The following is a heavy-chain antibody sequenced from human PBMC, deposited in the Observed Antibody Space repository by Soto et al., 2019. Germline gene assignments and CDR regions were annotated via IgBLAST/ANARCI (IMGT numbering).Heavy chain of an antibody. J-gene: IGHJ6*02. CDR1: GFTFSSFA. V-gene: IGHV3-23*01. CDR2: ISASGGTT. Sequence: EVELLESGGGLVQPGGSLRLSCEASGFTFSSFAMNWVRQDPGKGLEWVSVISASGGTTYYVDSVKGRFTVSRDNSKNTLYLLMNNLRAEDTAIYYCATTPYPVLRYFYWLQSYSGMDVWGQGTTVTVSS. D-gene: IGHD3-9*01. CDR3: ATTPYPVLRYFYWLQSYSGMDV.